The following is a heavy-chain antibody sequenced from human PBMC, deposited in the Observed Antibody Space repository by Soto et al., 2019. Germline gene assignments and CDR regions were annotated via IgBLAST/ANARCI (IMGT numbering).Heavy chain of an antibody. CDR2: ISAYNGNT. Sequence: ASVKVSCKASGYTFTSYGISWVRQAPGQGLEWMGWISAYNGNTNYAQKLQGRVTMTTDTSTSTAYMELRSLRSDDTAVYYCARAGFTDIVVVPAAIQAVADYYYYGMDVWGQGTTVTVSS. V-gene: IGHV1-18*04. CDR1: GYTFTSYG. J-gene: IGHJ6*02. D-gene: IGHD2-2*02. CDR3: ARAGFTDIVVVPAAIQAVADYYYYGMDV.